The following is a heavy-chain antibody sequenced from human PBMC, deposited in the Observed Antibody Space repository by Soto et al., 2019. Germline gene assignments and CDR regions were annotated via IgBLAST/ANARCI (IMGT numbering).Heavy chain of an antibody. D-gene: IGHD6-19*01. V-gene: IGHV4-39*01. CDR3: ARHYSSGSRNWFDP. CDR1: GGSVGSGSYY. J-gene: IGHJ5*02. CDR2: IYYSGST. Sequence: SETLSLTCTVSGGSVGSGSYYWSWIRQPPGKGLEWIGYIYYSGSTYYNPSLRSRVTISVDTSKNQSSLKLSSVTAADTAVFYCARHYSSGSRNWFDPWGQGTLVTVSS.